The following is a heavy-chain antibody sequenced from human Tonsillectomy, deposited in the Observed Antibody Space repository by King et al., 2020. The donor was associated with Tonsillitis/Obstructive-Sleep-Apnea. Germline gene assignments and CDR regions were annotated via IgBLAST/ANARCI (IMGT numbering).Heavy chain of an antibody. V-gene: IGHV3-7*01. CDR1: GFTISSYW. J-gene: IGHJ4*02. CDR2: IKQDGSEK. D-gene: IGHD3-16*01. Sequence: VQLVESGGGLVQSGGSLRLSCAASGFTISSYWMCWVRQAPGKGLEWVANIKQDGSEKHYVDSVKGRFTISRDNAKNSLYLQLNSLRAEDTAVYYCAREGGHGMGFDYWGQGTLVTDSS. CDR3: AREGGHGMGFDY.